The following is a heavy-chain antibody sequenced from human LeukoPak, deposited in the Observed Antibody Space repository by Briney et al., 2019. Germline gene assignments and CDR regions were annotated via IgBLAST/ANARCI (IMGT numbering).Heavy chain of an antibody. CDR2: ISSSSSYI. CDR3: ARAGYYDFWSGYHNWFDP. D-gene: IGHD3-3*01. V-gene: IGHV3-21*01. CDR1: GFTFSSYS. Sequence: PGGSLRLSCAASGFTFSSYSMNWVRQAPGKGLEWVSSISSSSSYIYYADSVKGRFTISRDNAKNSLYLQMNSLRAEDTAVYYCARAGYYDFWSGYHNWFDPWGQGTLVTVSS. J-gene: IGHJ5*02.